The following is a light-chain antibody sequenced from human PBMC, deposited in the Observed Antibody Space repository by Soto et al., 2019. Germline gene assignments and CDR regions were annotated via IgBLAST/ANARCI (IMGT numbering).Light chain of an antibody. CDR3: SSYAGNSRYV. J-gene: IGLJ1*01. CDR1: SSDVGRYNY. V-gene: IGLV2-8*01. CDR2: EVS. Sequence: QSVLTQPPSASGPPGQSVTISCTGTSSDVGRYNYISWYQQRPGKAPKLIIYEVSKRPSGVPDRLSGFKYGNTASLTVSGLQAEDEADYYCSSYAGNSRYVFGTGTKLTVL.